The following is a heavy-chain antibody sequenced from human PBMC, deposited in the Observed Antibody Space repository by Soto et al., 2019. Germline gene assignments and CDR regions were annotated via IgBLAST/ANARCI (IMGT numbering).Heavy chain of an antibody. CDR1: GGSISSYY. CDR2: IYYSGST. Sequence: SETLSLTCTVSGGSISSYYWSWIRQPPGKGLEWIGYIYYSGSTNYNPSLKSRVTISVDTSKNQFSLKLSSVTAADTAVYYCAKGGGGGWKSDYWGQGTLVTVSS. J-gene: IGHJ4*02. D-gene: IGHD2-15*01. CDR3: AKGGGGGWKSDY. V-gene: IGHV4-59*01.